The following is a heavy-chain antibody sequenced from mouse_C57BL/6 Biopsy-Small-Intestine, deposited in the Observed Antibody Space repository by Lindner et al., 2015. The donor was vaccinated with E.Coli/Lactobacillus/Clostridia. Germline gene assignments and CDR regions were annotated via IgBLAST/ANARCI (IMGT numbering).Heavy chain of an antibody. CDR3: AREGYGNSFAY. J-gene: IGHJ3*01. Sequence: VQLQESGPELVKPGASVKMSCKASGYTFTNYVIHWVKQKPGQGLEWIGYINPYSDGSKYNEKFKGKATLTSDKSSSTAYMELSSLPSEDSAVYYCAREGYGNSFAYWGQGTLVTVSA. CDR2: INPYSDGS. V-gene: IGHV1-14*01. D-gene: IGHD2-10*02. CDR1: GYTFTNYV.